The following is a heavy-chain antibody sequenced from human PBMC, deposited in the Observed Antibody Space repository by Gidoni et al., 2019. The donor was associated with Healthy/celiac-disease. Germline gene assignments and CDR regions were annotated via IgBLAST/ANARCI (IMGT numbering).Heavy chain of an antibody. J-gene: IGHJ4*02. V-gene: IGHV3-33*01. CDR1: GFTFSSYG. CDR2: IWYDGSNK. CDR3: ARDYGDQLGLFDY. Sequence: QVQLVASGGGVVQPGRSLRLSCAASGFTFSSYGMHWVRQAPGKGLEWVAVIWYDGSNKYYADSVKGRFTISRDNSKNTLYLQMNSLRAEDTAVYYCARDYGDQLGLFDYWGQGTLVTVSS. D-gene: IGHD4-17*01.